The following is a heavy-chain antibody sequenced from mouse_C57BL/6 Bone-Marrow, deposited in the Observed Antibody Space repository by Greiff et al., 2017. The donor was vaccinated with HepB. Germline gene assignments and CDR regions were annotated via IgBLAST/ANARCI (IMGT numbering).Heavy chain of an antibody. CDR2: IYPGSGST. Sequence: VQLQQSGAELVKPGASVKMSCKASGYTFTSYWITWVKQRPGQGLEWIGDIYPGSGSTNYNEKFKSKATLTVDTSSSTAYMQLSSLTSEDSAVYYCARPFYYYGSYYFDYWGQGTTLTVSS. CDR1: GYTFTSYW. V-gene: IGHV1-55*01. CDR3: ARPFYYYGSYYFDY. D-gene: IGHD1-1*01. J-gene: IGHJ2*01.